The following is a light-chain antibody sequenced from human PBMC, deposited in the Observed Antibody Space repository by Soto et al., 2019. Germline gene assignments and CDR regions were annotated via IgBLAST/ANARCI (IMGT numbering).Light chain of an antibody. CDR3: QQSYSTPRLT. V-gene: IGKV3-15*01. J-gene: IGKJ4*01. CDR2: GAS. Sequence: EIMLTQSPATLSVSPGERVTLSCRASQSVSGHFAWYQQKPGQAPRLIISGASTRATGIPARFSGSGSGTEFTFTISSLQSEDVASYYCQQSYSTPRLTFGGGTKVDIK. CDR1: QSVSGH.